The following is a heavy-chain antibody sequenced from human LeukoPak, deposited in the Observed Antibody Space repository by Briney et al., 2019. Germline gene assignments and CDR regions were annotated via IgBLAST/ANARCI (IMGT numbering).Heavy chain of an antibody. J-gene: IGHJ4*02. CDR3: TTNWNDVLNS. V-gene: IGHV3-73*01. CDR1: GFTFSGSA. D-gene: IGHD1-20*01. CDR2: IRTKPNNYAT. Sequence: PGGSLRLSCAASGFTFSGSAMPWVRQASGKGLEWVGRIRTKPNNYATAYAASVEGRFTISRDDSRNTAYLQMNTLKTEDTAVYYCTTNWNDVLNSWGQGTLVTVSS.